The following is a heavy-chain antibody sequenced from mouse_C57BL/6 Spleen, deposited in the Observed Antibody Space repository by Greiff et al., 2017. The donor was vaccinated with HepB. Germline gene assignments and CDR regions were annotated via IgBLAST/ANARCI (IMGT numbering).Heavy chain of an antibody. CDR3: AREKILTGTDY. D-gene: IGHD4-1*01. Sequence: HSLPYLFNPFSSVNISCKASGYSFTGYYMHWVKQSSEKSLEWIGEINPSTGGTSYNQKFKGKATLTVDKSSSTAYMQLKSLTSEDSAVYYCAREKILTGTDYWGQGTTLTVSS. J-gene: IGHJ2*01. V-gene: IGHV1-43*01. CDR2: INPSTGGT. CDR1: GYSFTGYY.